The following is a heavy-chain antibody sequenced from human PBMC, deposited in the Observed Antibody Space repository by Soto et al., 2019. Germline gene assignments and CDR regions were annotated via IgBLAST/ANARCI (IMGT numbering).Heavy chain of an antibody. D-gene: IGHD3-3*01. J-gene: IGHJ4*02. V-gene: IGHV3-49*03. CDR1: GFTFGDYA. CDR3: TGPLSYDFWSGYYFY. CDR2: IRSKAYGGTT. Sequence: PGGSLRLSCTASGFTFGDYAMSWFRQAPGKGLEWVGFIRSKAYGGTTEYAASVKGRFTISRDDSKSIAYLQMNSLKTEDTAVYYCTGPLSYDFWSGYYFYWGQGTLVTVSS.